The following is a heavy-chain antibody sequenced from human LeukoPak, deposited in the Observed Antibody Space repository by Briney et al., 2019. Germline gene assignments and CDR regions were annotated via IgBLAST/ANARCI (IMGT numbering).Heavy chain of an antibody. CDR3: ARDDLIDRIE. CDR1: GFTFSSYS. V-gene: IGHV3-21*01. Sequence: GGSLRLSCAASGFTFSSYSMNWVRQAPGKGLEWVSSISSSSSYIYYADSVKGRFTISRDNAKNSLYLLMNSLRAEDTAVYYCARDDLIDRIEWGQGTLVTVSS. CDR2: ISSSSSYI. D-gene: IGHD3-22*01. J-gene: IGHJ4*02.